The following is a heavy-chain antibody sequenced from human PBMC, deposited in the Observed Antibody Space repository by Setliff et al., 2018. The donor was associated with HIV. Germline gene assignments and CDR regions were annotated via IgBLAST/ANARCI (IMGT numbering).Heavy chain of an antibody. CDR2: SYKTENA. Sequence: KASETLSLTCTVSGGSISSHYWGWIRQPPGKGLEWIGYSYKTENANYNPSLRSRVTISVDTSKNQISLKLTSMTAADTAVYYCVRELGRTVDYWGQGALVTVSS. CDR3: VRELGRTVDY. CDR1: GGSISSHY. J-gene: IGHJ4*02. V-gene: IGHV4-59*11. D-gene: IGHD2-21*02.